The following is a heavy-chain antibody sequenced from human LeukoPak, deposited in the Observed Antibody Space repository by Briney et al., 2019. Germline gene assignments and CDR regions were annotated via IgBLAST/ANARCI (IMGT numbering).Heavy chain of an antibody. CDR1: GFTFSSYG. D-gene: IGHD6-6*01. CDR2: ISYDGSNK. CDR3: AKDGELLVATPDPRYYFDY. J-gene: IGHJ4*02. V-gene: IGHV3-30*18. Sequence: GRSLRLSCAASGFTFSSYGMHWVRQAPGKGLEWAAVISYDGSNKYYGDSVKGRFTISRDNSKNTLYLQMNSLRAEDTAVYYCAKDGELLVATPDPRYYFDYWGQGTLVTVSS.